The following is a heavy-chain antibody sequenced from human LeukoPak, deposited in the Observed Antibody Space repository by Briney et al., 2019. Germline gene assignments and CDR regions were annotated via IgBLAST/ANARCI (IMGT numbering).Heavy chain of an antibody. CDR1: GSRFTSFW. Sequence: GESLKISCKGSGSRFTSFWIAWVRQLQGKGLRWMGIIYLGDSDTRYSPSFQGQVTISANKSISTAYLQWSSLKASDTAMYYCARSGDDFDSSGYSPPFDYWGQGTLVSVSS. CDR2: IYLGDSDT. V-gene: IGHV5-51*01. D-gene: IGHD3-22*01. J-gene: IGHJ4*02. CDR3: ARSGDDFDSSGYSPPFDY.